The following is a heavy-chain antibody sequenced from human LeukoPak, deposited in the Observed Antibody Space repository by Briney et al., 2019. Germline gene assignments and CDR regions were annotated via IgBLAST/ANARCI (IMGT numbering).Heavy chain of an antibody. V-gene: IGHV4-38-2*02. CDR2: IYHSGSP. Sequence: PSETLSLTCTVSNYSIRSGYYWGWIRQPPGKGLEWIGSIYHSGSPYYNPSLESRVTISVDTSKNEFSLRLSFVTAADTAVYYCARDQRYYDSSGYPEDGFDVWGQGTMVTVSS. D-gene: IGHD3-22*01. J-gene: IGHJ3*01. CDR3: ARDQRYYDSSGYPEDGFDV. CDR1: NYSIRSGYY.